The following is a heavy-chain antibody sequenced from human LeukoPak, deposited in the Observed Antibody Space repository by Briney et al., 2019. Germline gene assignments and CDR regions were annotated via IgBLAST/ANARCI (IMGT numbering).Heavy chain of an antibody. Sequence: SVKVSCKASGGTFSSYAIRWVRQAPGQGLEWMGGIIPIFGTANYAQKFQGRVTITADESTSTAYMELSSLRSEDTAVYYCARGYTAMVTYYFDYWGQGTLVTVSS. CDR2: IIPIFGTA. J-gene: IGHJ4*02. D-gene: IGHD5-18*01. CDR1: GGTFSSYA. CDR3: ARGYTAMVTYYFDY. V-gene: IGHV1-69*13.